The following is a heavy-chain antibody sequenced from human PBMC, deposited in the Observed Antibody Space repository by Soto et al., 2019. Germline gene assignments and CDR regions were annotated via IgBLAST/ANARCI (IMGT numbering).Heavy chain of an antibody. CDR1: CGSIISYY. V-gene: IGHV4-59*01. J-gene: IGHJ4*02. CDR2: IYYSGST. D-gene: IGHD7-27*01. CDR3: ARVGLGGYFDY. Sequence: SETLSLTCTFSCGSIISYYWSWIRQPPGKGLEWIGYIYYSGSTNYNPSLKSRVTISVDTSKNQFSLKLSSVTAADTAVYYCARVGLGGYFDYWGQGTLVTVSS.